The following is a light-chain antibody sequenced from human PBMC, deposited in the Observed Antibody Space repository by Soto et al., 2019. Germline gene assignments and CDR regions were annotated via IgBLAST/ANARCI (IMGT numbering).Light chain of an antibody. Sequence: EIVLTQSPGTLSLSPGERATLSCRASQSVSSYLAWYQQKPGQAPRLPISGASSRATGIPDRFSGSGSGTDFTLTISRLEPEDFAVYYCQQYGSSPGTFGGGTKVEIK. CDR1: QSVSSY. J-gene: IGKJ4*01. CDR2: GAS. V-gene: IGKV3-20*01. CDR3: QQYGSSPGT.